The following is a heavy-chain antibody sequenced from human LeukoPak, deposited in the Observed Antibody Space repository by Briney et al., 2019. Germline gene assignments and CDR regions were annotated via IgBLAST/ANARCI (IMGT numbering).Heavy chain of an antibody. CDR1: GYSFTSYW. J-gene: IGHJ5*02. CDR2: IYPGDSDT. D-gene: IGHD2-2*01. CDR3: ARLDSTPLGYCSSTSCWGWSWFDP. V-gene: IGHV5-51*01. Sequence: GESLKISCKGSGYSFTSYWIGWVRQMPGKGLERMWIIYPGDSDTRYSPSFQGRVTISADKSISTAYLQWSSLKASDTAMYYCARLDSTPLGYCSSTSCWGWSWFDPWGQGTLVTVSS.